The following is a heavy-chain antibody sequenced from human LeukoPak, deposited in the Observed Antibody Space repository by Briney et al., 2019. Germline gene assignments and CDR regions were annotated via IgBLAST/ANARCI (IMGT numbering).Heavy chain of an antibody. Sequence: GGSLRLSCTASGFTFGDYAMSWVRQAPGKGLEWVGFIRSKAYGGTTEYAASVKGRFTISRDDSKSIAYLQMNSLKTEDTAVYYCTSTLLREYYDSSGYYNYIYWGQGTLVTVSS. D-gene: IGHD3-22*01. CDR1: GFTFGDYA. CDR2: IRSKAYGGTT. CDR3: TSTLLREYYDSSGYYNYIY. J-gene: IGHJ4*02. V-gene: IGHV3-49*04.